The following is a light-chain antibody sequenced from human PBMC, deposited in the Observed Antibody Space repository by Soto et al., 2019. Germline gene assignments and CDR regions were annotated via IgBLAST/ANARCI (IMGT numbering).Light chain of an antibody. CDR2: TAS. CDR1: QSISSR. Sequence: DIQMTQSPSTXSASVGGRVTITCRASQSISSRLAWYQQKPGKAPKLLIYTASSLESGVPSTFSGSGSRTEFTLTISSLQPDDWETFYCQQYNSYPYTFGQGTKVDSK. J-gene: IGKJ2*01. V-gene: IGKV1-5*03. CDR3: QQYNSYPYT.